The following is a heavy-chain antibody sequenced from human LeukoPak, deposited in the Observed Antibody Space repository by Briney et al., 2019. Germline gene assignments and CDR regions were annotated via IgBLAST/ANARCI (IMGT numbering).Heavy chain of an antibody. J-gene: IGHJ6*03. Sequence: SVKVSCKASGGTFSSYAISWVRQAPGQGLEWMGRIIPIFGTANYVQKFQGRVTITTDESTSTAYMELSSLRSEDTAVYYCARDSGSRYYYYMDVWGKGTTVTVSS. CDR2: IIPIFGTA. D-gene: IGHD1-26*01. CDR1: GGTFSSYA. CDR3: ARDSGSRYYYYMDV. V-gene: IGHV1-69*05.